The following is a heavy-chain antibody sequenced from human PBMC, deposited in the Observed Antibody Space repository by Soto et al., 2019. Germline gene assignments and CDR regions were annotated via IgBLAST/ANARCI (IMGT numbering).Heavy chain of an antibody. CDR3: ARVSSGTTIFGVVTPGGMDV. CDR1: GFTFSSYI. V-gene: IGHV3-48*02. Sequence: GGSLRLSCAASGFTFSSYIMNWVRQAPGKGLEWVSYISSSSSTIYYADSVNGRFTISRDNAKNSLYLQMNSLRDEDTAVYYCARVSSGTTIFGVVTPGGMDVWGQGTTVTVSS. CDR2: ISSSSSTI. J-gene: IGHJ6*02. D-gene: IGHD3-3*01.